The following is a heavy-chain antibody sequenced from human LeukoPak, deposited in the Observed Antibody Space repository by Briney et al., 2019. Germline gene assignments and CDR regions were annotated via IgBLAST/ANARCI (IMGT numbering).Heavy chain of an antibody. J-gene: IGHJ2*01. Sequence: SETLSLTCTVSGGSISSYYWSWIRQPPGKGLEWIGYIYYSGSTNYNPSLKSRVTISVDTSKNQFSLKLSSVTAADTAVYYCAGGRYWYFDLWGRGTLVTVSS. CDR1: GGSISSYY. CDR3: AGGRYWYFDL. CDR2: IYYSGST. V-gene: IGHV4-59*01.